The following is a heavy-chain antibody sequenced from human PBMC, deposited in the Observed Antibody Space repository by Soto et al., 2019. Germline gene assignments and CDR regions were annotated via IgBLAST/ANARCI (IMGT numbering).Heavy chain of an antibody. CDR2: VSFDGSNK. CDR3: ARDQTGITTAGGGRIDR. J-gene: IGHJ5*02. D-gene: IGHD6-13*01. Sequence: QVQLVESGGGVVQPGRSLRLSCAASGFTFSTHAMHWVRQAPGKGLECVAIVSFDGSNKYYADSVKGRFTISRDNSKNTXYLQMSGLTPXXXXXXXXARDQTGITTAGGGRIDRWGQGTLVTVSS. V-gene: IGHV3-30-3*01. CDR1: GFTFSTHA.